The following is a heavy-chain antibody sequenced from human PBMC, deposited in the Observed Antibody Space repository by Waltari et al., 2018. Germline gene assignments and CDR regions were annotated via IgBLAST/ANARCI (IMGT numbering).Heavy chain of an antibody. V-gene: IGHV1-69*04. CDR1: GDTFNRYA. CDR2: IVHVLQMA. D-gene: IGHD6-13*01. J-gene: IGHJ3*01. CDR3: ALSPQQLLAFDF. Sequence: QVQVMQSGAEMKQPGSSVKVSCTVSGDTFNRYAVSWVRQAPGQGLEWMGRIVHVLQMANYAQRVLGRITLTASTSATTAFMDLSGLRSEDTAVYYCALSPQQLLAFDFWGQGTMVTVSS.